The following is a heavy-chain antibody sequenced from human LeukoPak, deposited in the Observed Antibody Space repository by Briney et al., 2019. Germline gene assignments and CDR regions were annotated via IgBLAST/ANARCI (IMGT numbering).Heavy chain of an antibody. V-gene: IGHV3-11*04. D-gene: IGHD3-10*01. Sequence: GGSLRLSCAASGFTFSDYYMNWIRQAPGKGLEWVSYISSSGSTIYYADSVKGRFTISRDNSKNTLYLQMNSLRAEDTAVYYCAKDLSAYYYGSADYYYGMDVWGQGTTVTVSS. CDR2: ISSSGSTI. CDR1: GFTFSDYY. J-gene: IGHJ6*02. CDR3: AKDLSAYYYGSADYYYGMDV.